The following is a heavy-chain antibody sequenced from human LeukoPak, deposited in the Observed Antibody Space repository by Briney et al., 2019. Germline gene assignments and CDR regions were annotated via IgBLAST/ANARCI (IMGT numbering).Heavy chain of an antibody. J-gene: IGHJ4*02. CDR1: GFTFSSYS. Sequence: GESLRLSCAASGFTFSSYSMNWVRQAPGKGLEWVSSISSSSSYIYYADSVKGRFTISRDNAKNSLYLQMNSLRAEDTAVYYCASHGRLVGATTDFDYWGQGTLVTVSS. CDR3: ASHGRLVGATTDFDY. V-gene: IGHV3-21*01. CDR2: ISSSSSYI. D-gene: IGHD1-26*01.